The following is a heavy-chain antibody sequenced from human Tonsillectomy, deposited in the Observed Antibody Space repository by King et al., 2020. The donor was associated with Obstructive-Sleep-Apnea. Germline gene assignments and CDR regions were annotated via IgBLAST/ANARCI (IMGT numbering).Heavy chain of an antibody. J-gene: IGHJ6*02. Sequence: VQLVESGGGVVQPGRSLRLSCAASGFTFSSYGMHWVRQAPGKGLEWVAVISYDGSNKYYADSVKGRFTISRDNSKNTLYLQMNSLRDEDTAVYYCAKDSTYYDSSGYHPPLTHYYYYGMDVWGQGTTVTVSS. D-gene: IGHD3-22*01. CDR2: ISYDGSNK. CDR1: GFTFSSYG. CDR3: AKDSTYYDSSGYHPPLTHYYYYGMDV. V-gene: IGHV3-30*18.